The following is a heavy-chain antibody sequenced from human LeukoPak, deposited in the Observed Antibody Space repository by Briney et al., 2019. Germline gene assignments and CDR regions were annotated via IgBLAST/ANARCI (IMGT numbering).Heavy chain of an antibody. D-gene: IGHD6-19*01. CDR2: IKQDGSEK. V-gene: IGHV3-7*01. J-gene: IGHJ4*02. CDR1: GFTFSSYW. CDR3: ARKPSSGWYAGSVAGGDY. Sequence: GGSLRLSCAASGFTFSSYWMSWVRQAPGKGLEWVANIKQDGSEKYYVDSVKGRFTISRDNAKNSLYLQMNSLRAEDTAVYYCARKPSSGWYAGSVAGGDYWGQGTLVTVSS.